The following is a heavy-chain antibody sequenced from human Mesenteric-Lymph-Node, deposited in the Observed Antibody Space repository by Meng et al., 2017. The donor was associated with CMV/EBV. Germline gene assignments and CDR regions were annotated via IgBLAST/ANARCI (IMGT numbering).Heavy chain of an antibody. Sequence: SETLSLTCTVSGGSISSYYWSWIRQPPGKGLEWIGYIYYSGSTNYNPSLKSRVTISVDTSKNQFSLKLTSVTAADTAVYYCARWSAVAGRKYYFDYWGQGTLVTVSS. CDR1: GGSISSYY. J-gene: IGHJ4*02. CDR2: IYYSGST. D-gene: IGHD6-19*01. CDR3: ARWSAVAGRKYYFDY. V-gene: IGHV4-59*12.